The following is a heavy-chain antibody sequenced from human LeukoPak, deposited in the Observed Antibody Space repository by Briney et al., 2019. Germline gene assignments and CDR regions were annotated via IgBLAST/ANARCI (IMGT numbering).Heavy chain of an antibody. D-gene: IGHD6-19*01. Sequence: GGSLRLSCAASGFTFSSYSMNWVRQAPGKGLEWVSSISSSSSYIYYADSVKGRFTISRDNAKNSLYLQMNSLRAEDTAVYYCARSYSSGWFFDYWGQGTLVTVSS. CDR3: ARSYSSGWFFDY. V-gene: IGHV3-21*01. CDR1: GFTFSSYS. J-gene: IGHJ4*02. CDR2: ISSSSSYI.